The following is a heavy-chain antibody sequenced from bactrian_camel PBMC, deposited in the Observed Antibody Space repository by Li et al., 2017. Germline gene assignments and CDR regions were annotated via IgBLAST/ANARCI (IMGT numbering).Heavy chain of an antibody. CDR3: VRPNPDARGGFDH. D-gene: IGHD1*01. CDR2: SSSGALSL. J-gene: IGHJ4*01. V-gene: IGHV3S25*01. CDR1: GVTYSNYW. Sequence: QLVESGGGSVQAGGTLRLSCAASGVTYSNYWMHWVRQGPGKGLEWVSSSSSGALSLVYADSVKGRFTISRDNAKNTVYLLMNSLKPEDTAVYYCVRPNPDARGGFDHWGQGTQVTVS.